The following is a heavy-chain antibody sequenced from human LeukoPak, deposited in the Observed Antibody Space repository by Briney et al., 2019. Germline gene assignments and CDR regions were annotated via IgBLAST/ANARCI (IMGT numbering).Heavy chain of an antibody. CDR3: ARDPIFCSSTSCYMADY. V-gene: IGHV1-69*04. J-gene: IGHJ4*02. Sequence: SVKVSCEASGYTFTSYGISWVRQAPGQGLEWMGRIIPILGIANYAQKFQGRVTITADKSTSTAYMELSSLRSEDTAVYYCARDPIFCSSTSCYMADYWGQGTLVTVSS. CDR1: GYTFTSYG. CDR2: IIPILGIA. D-gene: IGHD2-2*02.